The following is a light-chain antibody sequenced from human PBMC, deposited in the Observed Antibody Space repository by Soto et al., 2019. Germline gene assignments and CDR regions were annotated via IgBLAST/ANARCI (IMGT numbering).Light chain of an antibody. CDR1: QTIASH. CDR2: AAS. Sequence: DIEMTQSPSSLSASVGDRVTITCRASQTIASHLNWYQQKPGEAPKLLIYAASSLQSGVPSRFSGTSSGTTFTLIIGSLQPEDCATYSCKLFNSFPLTFGPGTRVEI. CDR3: KLFNSFPLT. J-gene: IGKJ3*01. V-gene: IGKV1-39*01.